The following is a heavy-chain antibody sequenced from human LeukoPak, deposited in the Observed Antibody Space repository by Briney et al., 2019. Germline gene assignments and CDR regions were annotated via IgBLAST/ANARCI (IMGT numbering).Heavy chain of an antibody. V-gene: IGHV1-18*01. J-gene: IGHJ4*02. CDR2: ISGYNGDT. Sequence: ASVKVSCKASGGTFSSYGISWVRQAPGQGLEWMGWISGYNGDTNYAQKLQDRVTMTTDTSTNTAYMELRSLRSDDTAVYYCARSPSVTMVRGVIDSWGQGTLVTVSS. CDR3: ARSPSVTMVRGVIDS. CDR1: GGTFSSYG. D-gene: IGHD3-10*01.